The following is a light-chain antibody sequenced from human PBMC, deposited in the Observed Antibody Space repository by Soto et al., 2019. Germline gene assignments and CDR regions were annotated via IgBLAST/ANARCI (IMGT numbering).Light chain of an antibody. V-gene: IGLV2-14*01. CDR1: SSDVGGYNY. J-gene: IGLJ2*01. CDR3: SSYTSSSTLYVV. Sequence: QSVLTQPASVSGSPGQSITISCTGTSSDVGGYNYVAWYQQHPGKAPKLMIYAVSNRPSGVSKRFSGAKSGNTASLTISGLQAEDEADYYCSSYTSSSTLYVVFGGGTKVNFL. CDR2: AVS.